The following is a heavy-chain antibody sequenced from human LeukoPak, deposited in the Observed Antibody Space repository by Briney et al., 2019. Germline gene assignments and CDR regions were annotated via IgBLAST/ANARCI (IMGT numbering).Heavy chain of an antibody. CDR1: GFTFSDYY. V-gene: IGHV3-11*01. J-gene: IGHJ4*02. CDR2: ISSSGSTI. Sequence: GGSLRLSCAASGFTFSDYYMSWIRQAPGKGLEWVSYISSSGSTIYYADSVKGRFTISRDNAKNSLYLQMNSLRAEDTAIYYCAKTSSLWVTTTNGYYFDYWGQGTLVTVSS. D-gene: IGHD4-17*01. CDR3: AKTSSLWVTTTNGYYFDY.